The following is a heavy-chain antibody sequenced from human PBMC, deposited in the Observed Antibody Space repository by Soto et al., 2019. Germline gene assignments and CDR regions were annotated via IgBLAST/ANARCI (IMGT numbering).Heavy chain of an antibody. Sequence: GGSLRLSCAASGFTFSDYYMSWIRQAPGKGLEWVSYISSSSSYTNYTDSVKGRFTISRDNAKNSLYLQMNSLRAEDTAVYYCAGYSYGSNWFDPWGQGTLVTVSS. D-gene: IGHD5-18*01. V-gene: IGHV3-11*06. CDR3: AGYSYGSNWFDP. J-gene: IGHJ5*02. CDR2: ISSSSSYT. CDR1: GFTFSDYY.